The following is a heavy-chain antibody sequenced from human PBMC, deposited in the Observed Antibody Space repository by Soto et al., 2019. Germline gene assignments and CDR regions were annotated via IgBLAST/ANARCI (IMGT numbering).Heavy chain of an antibody. Sequence: GASVKGSCQASGYTFASYAISWMRQAPGQGLEWMGWISAYNGNTNYAQKLQGRATMTTDTSTSTAYMELRSLRSDDTAVYYCARDPPPPDYWGQGTLVTVSS. V-gene: IGHV1-18*01. CDR2: ISAYNGNT. CDR1: GYTFASYA. CDR3: ARDPPPPDY. J-gene: IGHJ4*02.